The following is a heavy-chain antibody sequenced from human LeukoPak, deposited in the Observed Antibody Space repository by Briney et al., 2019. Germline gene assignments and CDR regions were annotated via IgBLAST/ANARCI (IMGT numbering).Heavy chain of an antibody. CDR3: ARDNYYDSSGPWYWYFDL. Sequence: SETLSLTCTISGGSISGYYWNWIRQPAGKGLEWIGRIYTSGSTNYNPSLKSRVTLSVDTSKNQFSLKLSSVTAADTAVYYCARDNYYDSSGPWYWYFDLWGRGTLVTVSS. CDR2: IYTSGST. D-gene: IGHD3-22*01. V-gene: IGHV4-4*07. J-gene: IGHJ2*01. CDR1: GGSISGYY.